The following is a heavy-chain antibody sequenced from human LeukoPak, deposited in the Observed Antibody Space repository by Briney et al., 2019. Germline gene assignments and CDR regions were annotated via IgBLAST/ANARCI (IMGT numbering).Heavy chain of an antibody. CDR1: GFTFHTYA. Sequence: RGTLRLSCAASGFTFHTYAMGWVRQTPGKGLEWVSSISVGGGGTYSAHPVKGGFTISRDNASNTLYLQMKGLTAADTAVYYCARVRGVGTHIWLLPWDLWGQGALVTVSS. J-gene: IGHJ1*01. CDR2: ISVGGGGT. V-gene: IGHV3-23*01. CDR3: ARVRGVGTHIWLLPWDL. D-gene: IGHD2-21*02.